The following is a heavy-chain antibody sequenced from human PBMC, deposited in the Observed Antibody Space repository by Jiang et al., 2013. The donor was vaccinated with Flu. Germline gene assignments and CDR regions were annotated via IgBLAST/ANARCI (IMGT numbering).Heavy chain of an antibody. CDR2: ISPYNGDT. V-gene: IGHV1-18*04. CDR1: GYTFTSFG. CDR3: ARDRGSTRWLEPIDY. J-gene: IGHJ4*02. Sequence: SVKVSCTASGYTFTSFGISWVRQAPGQGPEWMAWISPYNGDTRYAHKFQGRVTMTTDTPTSTAYMELGSLASDDTAVYYCARDRGSTRWLEPIDYWGQGTLVTVSS. D-gene: IGHD2-2*01.